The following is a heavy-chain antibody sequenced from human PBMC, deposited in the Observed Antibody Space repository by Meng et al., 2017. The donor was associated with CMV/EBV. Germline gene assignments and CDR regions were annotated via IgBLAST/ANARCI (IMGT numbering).Heavy chain of an antibody. D-gene: IGHD6-6*01. CDR3: ACYIAAREGDYFDY. Sequence: SETLSLTCTVSGGSISSYYWSWIRQPPGKGLEWIGYIYYSGSTNYNPSLKSRVTISVDTSKNQFSLKLSSVTAADTAVYYCACYIAAREGDYFDYWGQGTLVTV. CDR1: GGSISSYY. CDR2: IYYSGST. J-gene: IGHJ4*02. V-gene: IGHV4-59*01.